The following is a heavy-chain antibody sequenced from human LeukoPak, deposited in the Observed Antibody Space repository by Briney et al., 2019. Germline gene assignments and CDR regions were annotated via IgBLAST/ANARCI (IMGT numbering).Heavy chain of an antibody. V-gene: IGHV3-21*01. D-gene: IGHD1-26*01. Sequence: GGSLRLSCAASGFTFSSYSMNWSGRAPGKGLEGSPSISSSSSYIYYADSVKGRFTISRDNAKNSLYLQMNSLRAEDTAVYYCARGYSGSYVYDYWGQGTLVTVSS. CDR1: GFTFSSYS. J-gene: IGHJ4*02. CDR2: ISSSSSYI. CDR3: ARGYSGSYVYDY.